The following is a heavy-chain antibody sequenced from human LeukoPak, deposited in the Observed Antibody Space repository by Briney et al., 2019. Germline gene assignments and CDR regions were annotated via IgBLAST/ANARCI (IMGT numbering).Heavy chain of an antibody. V-gene: IGHV1-24*01. J-gene: IGHJ4*02. CDR1: GYTLTELS. CDR2: FDPEDGET. D-gene: IGHD1-26*01. CDR3: ATDLWRGGGELPDY. Sequence: ASVKVSCKVSGYTLTELSMHWVRQAPGKGLEWMGGFDPEDGETIYAQKFQGRVTMTEDTSTDTAYMELSSLRSEDTAVYYCATDLWRGGGELPDYWGQGTLVTVSS.